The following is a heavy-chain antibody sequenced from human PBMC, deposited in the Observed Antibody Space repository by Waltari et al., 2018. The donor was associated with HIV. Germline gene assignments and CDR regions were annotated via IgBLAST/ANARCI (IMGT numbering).Heavy chain of an antibody. D-gene: IGHD3-22*01. CDR2: ISGSDDST. CDR1: GFTFRNYA. J-gene: IGHJ4*02. V-gene: IGHV3-23*01. CDR3: AKASTKSFSLIEVVHLDY. Sequence: EVQLLESGGGLVQPGGSLRLSCAASGFTFRNYAMNWVRQAPGKGLEWVSGISGSDDSTYYADSVKGRFTISRDSSKNTLYLQMNSLSAEDTAVYYCAKASTKSFSLIEVVHLDYWGQGTLVTVSS.